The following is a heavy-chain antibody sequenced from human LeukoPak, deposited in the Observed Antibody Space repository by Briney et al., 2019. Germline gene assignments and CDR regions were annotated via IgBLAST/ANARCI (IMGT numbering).Heavy chain of an antibody. CDR2: IYYSGST. CDR1: GGSISSYH. D-gene: IGHD2-2*01. J-gene: IGHJ5*02. Sequence: SETLSLTCTVSGGSISSYHWSWIRQPPGKGLEWIGYIYYSGSTNYNPSLKSRVTISVDTSKNQFSLKLSSVTAADTAVYYCARDIPAGRWFDPWGQGTLVTVSS. CDR3: ARDIPAGRWFDP. V-gene: IGHV4-59*01.